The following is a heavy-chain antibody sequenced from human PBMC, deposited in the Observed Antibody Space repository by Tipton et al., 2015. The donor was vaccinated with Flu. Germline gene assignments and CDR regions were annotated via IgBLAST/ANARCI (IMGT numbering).Heavy chain of an antibody. CDR1: GGSISSGSYY. D-gene: IGHD3-10*01. Sequence: TLSLTCTVSGGSISSGSYYWSWIRQPAGKGLEWVGRVYTTGATNYNPSLKSRVTISLDTPKNLFSLKLTSVTAADTAVYYWAREVLRGPNWFDPWGQGTLVTVSS. V-gene: IGHV4-61*02. CDR2: VYTTGAT. J-gene: IGHJ5*02. CDR3: AREVLRGPNWFDP.